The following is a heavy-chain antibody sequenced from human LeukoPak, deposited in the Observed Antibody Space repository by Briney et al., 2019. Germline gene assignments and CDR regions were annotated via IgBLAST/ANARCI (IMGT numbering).Heavy chain of an antibody. Sequence: GGSLRLSCAASGFTFSSYSMNWVRQAPGKGLEWVSYISSSGSTIYYADSVKGRFTISRDNAKNSLYLQMNSLRAEDTAVYYCARPATSWFDIWGQGTMVTVSS. V-gene: IGHV3-48*04. CDR3: ARPATSWFDI. CDR1: GFTFSSYS. D-gene: IGHD3-16*02. J-gene: IGHJ3*02. CDR2: ISSSGSTI.